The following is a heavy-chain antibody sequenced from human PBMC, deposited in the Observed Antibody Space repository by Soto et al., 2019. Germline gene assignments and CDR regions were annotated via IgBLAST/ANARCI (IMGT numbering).Heavy chain of an antibody. Sequence: PGGSLRLSCAASGFTFDDYAMHWVRQAPGKGLEWVSAISGSGGSTYYADSVKGRFTISRDNSKNTLYLQMNSLRAEDTAVYYCAKSDTRVLERPFDYWGQGTLVTVSS. V-gene: IGHV3-23*01. J-gene: IGHJ4*02. CDR1: GFTFDDYA. CDR2: ISGSGGST. CDR3: AKSDTRVLERPFDY. D-gene: IGHD1-1*01.